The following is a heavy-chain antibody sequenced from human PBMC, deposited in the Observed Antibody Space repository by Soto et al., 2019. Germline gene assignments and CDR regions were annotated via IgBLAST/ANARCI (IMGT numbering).Heavy chain of an antibody. J-gene: IGHJ4*02. CDR2: IYHSGNT. D-gene: IGHD6-13*01. Sequence: SETLSLTCTVSGDSIADYYWSWIRQAPGKGLEWIGFIYHSGNTNYKSSLKGRVTMSMDTSKSQFFLKLTSVTAADTAVYYCARDLGIGSSGPFDYWGQGALVTVSS. CDR3: ARDLGIGSSGPFDY. V-gene: IGHV4-59*01. CDR1: GDSIADYY.